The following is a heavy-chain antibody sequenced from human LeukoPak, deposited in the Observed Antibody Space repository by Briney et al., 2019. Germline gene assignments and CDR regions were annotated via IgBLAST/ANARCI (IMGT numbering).Heavy chain of an antibody. Sequence: GGSLRLSCAASGFTFSSYAMSWVRQAPGKGLEWVSYISSSSSTIYYADSVKGRFTISRDNAKNSLYLQMNSLRAEDTAVYYCARDACSGGSCYFDYWGQGTLVTVSS. CDR2: ISSSSSTI. V-gene: IGHV3-48*01. J-gene: IGHJ4*02. CDR3: ARDACSGGSCYFDY. CDR1: GFTFSSYA. D-gene: IGHD2-15*01.